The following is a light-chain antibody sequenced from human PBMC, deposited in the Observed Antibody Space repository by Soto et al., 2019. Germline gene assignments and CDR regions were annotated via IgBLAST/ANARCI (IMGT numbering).Light chain of an antibody. Sequence: QSVLTQPPPASGTPGQRVTISCSGSSSNIGSNTVNWYQQLPGTAPKLLIYSNNQRPSGVPDRFSGSKSGTSASLAISGLQSEDQADYYCAAWDDSLNGYYVFGTGTKLTVL. CDR3: AAWDDSLNGYYV. CDR2: SNN. J-gene: IGLJ1*01. CDR1: SSNIGSNT. V-gene: IGLV1-44*01.